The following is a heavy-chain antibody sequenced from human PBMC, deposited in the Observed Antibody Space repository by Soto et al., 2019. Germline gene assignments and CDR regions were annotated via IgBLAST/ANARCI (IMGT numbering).Heavy chain of an antibody. J-gene: IGHJ6*02. CDR1: GFTFSSYG. D-gene: IGHD6-13*01. Sequence: QVQLVESGGGVVQPGRSLRLSCAASGFTFSSYGMHWVRQAPGKGLEWVAVIWYDGSNKYYADSVKGRFTISRDNSKNTLYLQMNSLRAEDTAVYYCARMMYSSSWYDVGRYYYYGMDVWGQGTTVTVSS. CDR2: IWYDGSNK. CDR3: ARMMYSSSWYDVGRYYYYGMDV. V-gene: IGHV3-33*01.